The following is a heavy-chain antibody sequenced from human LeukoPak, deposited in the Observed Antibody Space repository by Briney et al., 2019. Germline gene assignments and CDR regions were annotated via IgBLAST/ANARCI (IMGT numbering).Heavy chain of an antibody. J-gene: IGHJ4*02. CDR1: GGSFSGYY. CDR3: ARVRGGVYYDFWSGYYTDAPGMVLDY. CDR2: INHRGST. Sequence: SETLSLTXAVYGGSFSGYYWSWIRQPPGKGLEWIGEINHRGSTNYNPSLKSRVTISVDTSKNQFSLKLSSVTAADTAVYYCARVRGGVYYDFWSGYYTDAPGMVLDYWGQGTLVTVSS. D-gene: IGHD3-3*01. V-gene: IGHV4-34*01.